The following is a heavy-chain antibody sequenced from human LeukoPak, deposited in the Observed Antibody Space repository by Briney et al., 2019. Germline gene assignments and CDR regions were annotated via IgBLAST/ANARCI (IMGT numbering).Heavy chain of an antibody. D-gene: IGHD1-26*01. CDR3: ARDLGIVGGSYEGAAFDI. CDR1: GGTFSSYA. CDR2: IIPIFGTA. J-gene: IGHJ3*02. Sequence: ASVKVSCKASGGTFSSYAISWVRQAPGQGLEWMGGIIPIFGTANYAQKFQGRVTITTDESTSTAYMELSSLRSEDTAVYYCARDLGIVGGSYEGAAFDIWGQGTMVTVSS. V-gene: IGHV1-69*05.